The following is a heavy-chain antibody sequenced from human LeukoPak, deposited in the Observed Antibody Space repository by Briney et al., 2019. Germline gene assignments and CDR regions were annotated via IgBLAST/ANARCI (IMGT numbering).Heavy chain of an antibody. D-gene: IGHD3-22*01. CDR1: GGSISSYY. V-gene: IGHV4-59*08. Sequence: SETLSLTCTVSGGSISSYYWSWIRQPPGKGLEWIGYIYYSGSTNYNPSLKSRVTISVDTSKNQYSLKLSSVTAADTAVYYCARRAFSSGYYYFDYWGQGTLVTVSS. J-gene: IGHJ4*02. CDR3: ARRAFSSGYYYFDY. CDR2: IYYSGST.